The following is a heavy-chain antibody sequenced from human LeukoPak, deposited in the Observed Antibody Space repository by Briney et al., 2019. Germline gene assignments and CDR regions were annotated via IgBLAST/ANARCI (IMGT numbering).Heavy chain of an antibody. Sequence: GGSLRLSCAASGFTFSSYGMHWVRQAPGQGLEWVALIPYYGSNKYYADSVKGRLTISRDNSKNTVFLQMNSLRAEDTAVYYCAKQPDYYYYMDVWGKGTTVTVSS. CDR2: IPYYGSNK. CDR1: GFTFSSYG. V-gene: IGHV3-30*18. J-gene: IGHJ6*03. CDR3: AKQPDYYYYMDV.